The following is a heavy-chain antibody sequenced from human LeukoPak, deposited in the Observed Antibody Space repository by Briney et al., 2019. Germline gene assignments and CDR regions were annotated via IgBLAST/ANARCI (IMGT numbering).Heavy chain of an antibody. CDR2: IGISGGSI. Sequence: GGSLRLSCAASGFTFSSHSMSWVRQAPAKGLPWVAAIGISGGSIYYADSVKGRFTISKDNSKNTLYLQMNSLRAEDTAVYYCARDHDCSGGSCYSGLYAFDIWGQGTMVAVSS. V-gene: IGHV3-23*01. CDR3: ARDHDCSGGSCYSGLYAFDI. CDR1: GFTFSSHS. D-gene: IGHD2-15*01. J-gene: IGHJ3*02.